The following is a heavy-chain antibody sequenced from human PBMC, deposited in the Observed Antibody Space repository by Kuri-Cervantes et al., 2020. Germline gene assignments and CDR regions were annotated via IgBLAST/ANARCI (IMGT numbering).Heavy chain of an antibody. D-gene: IGHD3-10*01. CDR2: INTNTGNP. Sequence: GGSLRLSCAASGYTFTSYAMNWVRQAPGQGLEWMGWINTNTGNPTYAQGFTGRFVFSLDTSVSTAYLQISSLKAEDTAVYYCAREGAVRGVIMEEFYYYGMDVWGQGTTVTVSS. CDR3: AREGAVRGVIMEEFYYYGMDV. J-gene: IGHJ6*02. V-gene: IGHV7-4-1*02. CDR1: GYTFTSYA.